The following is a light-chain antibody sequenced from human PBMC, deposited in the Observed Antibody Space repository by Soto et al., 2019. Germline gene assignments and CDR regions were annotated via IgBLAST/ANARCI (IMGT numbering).Light chain of an antibody. J-gene: IGKJ1*01. V-gene: IGKV1-9*01. CDR1: QGISSY. CDR3: QQYNGYSRT. Sequence: IQLTQSPPSLSASVGDRFTITCRASQGISSYLAWYQQKPGKAPKLLIYAASTLQSGVPLRFSGSGPGTEFTLTISSMQPDDFATFYCQQYNGYSRTFGQGTKVDIK. CDR2: AAS.